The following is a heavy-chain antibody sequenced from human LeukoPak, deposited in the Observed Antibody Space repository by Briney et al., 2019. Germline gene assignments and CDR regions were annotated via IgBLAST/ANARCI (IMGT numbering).Heavy chain of an antibody. Sequence: GGSLRLSCAASGFTVSSNYMSWVRQAPGKGLEWVSVIYSGGSTYYADSVKGRFTISRDNSKNTLYLQMNSLRAEDTAVYYCATGIAVAGNLGPYYYGMDVWGQGTTVTVSS. CDR1: GFTVSSNY. CDR2: IYSGGST. V-gene: IGHV3-53*01. CDR3: ATGIAVAGNLGPYYYGMDV. D-gene: IGHD6-19*01. J-gene: IGHJ6*02.